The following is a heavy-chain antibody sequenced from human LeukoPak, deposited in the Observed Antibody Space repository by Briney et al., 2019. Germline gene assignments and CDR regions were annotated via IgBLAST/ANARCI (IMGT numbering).Heavy chain of an antibody. CDR1: GGSISSGSYY. CDR2: IYTSGST. CDR3: ARGQKHRSGYTVTELGSGYFDY. Sequence: PSETLSLTCTVSGGSISSGSYYWSWIRQPAGKGLEWIGRIYTSGSTNYNPSLKSRVTISVDTSKNQFSLKLSSVTAADTAVYYCARGQKHRSGYTVTELGSGYFDYWGQGPLVTVSS. J-gene: IGHJ4*02. V-gene: IGHV4-61*02. D-gene: IGHD5-18*01.